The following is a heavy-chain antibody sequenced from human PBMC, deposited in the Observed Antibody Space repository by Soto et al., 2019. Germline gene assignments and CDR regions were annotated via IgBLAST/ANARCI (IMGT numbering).Heavy chain of an antibody. V-gene: IGHV3-23*01. CDR2: ISGSGGST. J-gene: IGHJ6*02. CDR1: GFTFSSYA. CDR3: AKDGGGWATIVGSYYYYGMDV. D-gene: IGHD5-12*01. Sequence: PGGSLRLSCAASGFTFSSYAMSWVRQAPGKGLEWVSAISGSGGSTYYADSVKGRFTISRDNSKNTLYLQMNSLRAEDTAVYYCAKDGGGWATIVGSYYYYGMDVWGQGTTVTSP.